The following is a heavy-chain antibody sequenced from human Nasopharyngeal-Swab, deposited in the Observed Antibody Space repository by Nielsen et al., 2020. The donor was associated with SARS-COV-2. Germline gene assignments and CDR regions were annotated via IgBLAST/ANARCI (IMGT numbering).Heavy chain of an antibody. D-gene: IGHD3-16*01. CDR1: GYTFTGYY. CDR3: ARAYGSGSYALHY. Sequence: ASVKVSCKASGYTFTGYYMHWVRQAPGQGLEWMGWINPNSGGTNYAQKFQGRVTMTRDTSISTAYMELSSLRSDDTAVYYCARAYGSGSYALHYWGQGTLVTVSS. J-gene: IGHJ4*02. V-gene: IGHV1-2*02. CDR2: INPNSGGT.